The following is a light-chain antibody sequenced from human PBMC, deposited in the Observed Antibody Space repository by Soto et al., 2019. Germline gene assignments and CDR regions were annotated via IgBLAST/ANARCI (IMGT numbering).Light chain of an antibody. CDR2: DAS. J-gene: IGKJ1*01. V-gene: IGKV1-5*01. CDR3: QQFHRFPWT. CDR1: QTIHSF. Sequence: DIQMTQSPSTLSASVGDRVTITCRASQTIHSFLAWYQQKAGKATKLLIYDASNLESGVPSRFSGSVSGKEFPLTVSSLQPDDFESFYCQQFHRFPWTFGQGTKVEI.